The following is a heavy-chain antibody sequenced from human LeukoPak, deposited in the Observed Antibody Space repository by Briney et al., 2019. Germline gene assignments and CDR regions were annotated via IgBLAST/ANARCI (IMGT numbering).Heavy chain of an antibody. CDR3: ARDLTTAGPVVAATGGY. J-gene: IGHJ4*02. Sequence: ASVEVSCKASGYTFTSYGISWVRQAPGQGLEWMGWISAYNGNTNYAQKLQGRVTMTTDTSTSTAYMELRSLRSDDTAVYYCARDLTTAGPVVAATGGYWGQGTLVTVSS. D-gene: IGHD2-15*01. CDR2: ISAYNGNT. CDR1: GYTFTSYG. V-gene: IGHV1-18*01.